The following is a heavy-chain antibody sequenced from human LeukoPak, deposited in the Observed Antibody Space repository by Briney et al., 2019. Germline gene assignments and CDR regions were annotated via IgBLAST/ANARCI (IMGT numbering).Heavy chain of an antibody. CDR3: ARDAGNSGYGCDL. V-gene: IGHV3-48*01. D-gene: IGHD5-12*01. CDR1: GFIFSQYS. CDR2: IRSSSEA. J-gene: IGHJ5*02. Sequence: GGSLRLSCAASGFIFSQYSMNWVRQAPGKGLEWVSHIRSSSEAFHADSVKGRFTISRDNARNSLYLQMNNLRGEDTAIYYCARDAGNSGYGCDLWGQGTLVTVSS.